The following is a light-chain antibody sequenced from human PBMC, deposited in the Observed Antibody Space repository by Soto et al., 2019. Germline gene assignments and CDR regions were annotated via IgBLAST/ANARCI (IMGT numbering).Light chain of an antibody. Sequence: DIQMTQSPSSLSASVGDRVTITCRASQGISNSLAWYQYKPGEVPKRLIFGASTLQSGVPSRFSGSGSGTDFTLTISSLQPEDVATYYCQKYDSAPETFGPGTKVDIK. CDR3: QKYDSAPET. CDR1: QGISNS. CDR2: GAS. J-gene: IGKJ3*01. V-gene: IGKV1-27*01.